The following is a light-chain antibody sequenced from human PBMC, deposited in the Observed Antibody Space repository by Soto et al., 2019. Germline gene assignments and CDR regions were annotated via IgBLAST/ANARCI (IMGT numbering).Light chain of an antibody. CDR1: QDISTY. Sequence: DVQMTQSPSSLSASVGDRVTITCQASQDISTYLNWYQQKPGKAPELLIFDASYLQTGVASRFSGSGSGTDFTLTISSLQPEDIATYYCQQYDNVPPYTFGQGIKLEI. CDR2: DAS. V-gene: IGKV1-33*01. J-gene: IGKJ2*01. CDR3: QQYDNVPPYT.